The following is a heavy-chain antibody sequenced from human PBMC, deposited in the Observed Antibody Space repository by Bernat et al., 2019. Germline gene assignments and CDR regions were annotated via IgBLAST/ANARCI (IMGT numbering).Heavy chain of an antibody. CDR2: IINNGGNT. CDR1: GFSFSIYA. CDR3: VKAGKKVCSGGTCYYDY. V-gene: IGHV3-64D*06. J-gene: IGHJ4*02. Sequence: EVQLVESGGGLVQPGGSLRLSCSASGFSFSIYAMHWVRQAPGKGLEYVSAIINNGGNTYYADSVKGRFTISRDNSKNTLYLQMTSLRAEDTAVYYCVKAGKKVCSGGTCYYDYWGQGTLVTVSS. D-gene: IGHD2-15*01.